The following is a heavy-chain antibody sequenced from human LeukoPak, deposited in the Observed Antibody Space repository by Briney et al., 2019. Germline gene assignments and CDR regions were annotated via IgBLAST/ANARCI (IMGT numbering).Heavy chain of an antibody. V-gene: IGHV3-74*01. CDR3: VRDASESMNGNH. CDR1: GFAFSTYW. D-gene: IGHD3-10*01. CDR2: INSDGRTT. Sequence: PGGSLRLSCEASGFAFSTYWMHWVRQAPGKGLEWVSLINSDGRTTNYADSVKGRFTISRDNAKNTVYLQMNSLRAEDTAVYYCVRDASESMNGNHWGQGTLVTVSS. J-gene: IGHJ5*02.